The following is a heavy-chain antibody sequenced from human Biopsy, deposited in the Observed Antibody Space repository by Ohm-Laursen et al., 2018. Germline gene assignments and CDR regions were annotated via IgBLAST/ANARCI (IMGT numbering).Heavy chain of an antibody. CDR2: INQAGTT. D-gene: IGHD2-15*01. CDR3: GNEVHGRDY. V-gene: IGHV4-34*08. CDR1: GKTFSDYQ. Sequence: SQTLSLTCSVFGKTFSDYQWGWIRQPPGKGLEWIGQINQAGTTNYNPSLKSRVSISADASKYEFSLRLTSVTAADTAVYLCGNEVHGRDYWGLGAQVTVS. J-gene: IGHJ4*02.